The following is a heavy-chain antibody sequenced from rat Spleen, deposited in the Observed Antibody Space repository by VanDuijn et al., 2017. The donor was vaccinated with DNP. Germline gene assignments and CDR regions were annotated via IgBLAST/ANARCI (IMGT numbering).Heavy chain of an antibody. D-gene: IGHD1-11*01. J-gene: IGHJ2*01. Sequence: EVQLVESGGGLVQPGRSLKLSCAASGFTFSNYGMAWVRQAPTKGLEWVATISYDGSSTYYRDSVKGRFTISRDNAKSTLYLQMDSLRSEDTANYYCARSPYGGYYFDYWGQGVMVTVSS. CDR3: ARSPYGGYYFDY. CDR1: GFTFSNYG. CDR2: ISYDGSST. V-gene: IGHV5-29*01.